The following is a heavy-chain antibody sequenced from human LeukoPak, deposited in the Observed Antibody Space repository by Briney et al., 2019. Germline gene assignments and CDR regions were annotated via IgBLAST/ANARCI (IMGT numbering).Heavy chain of an antibody. CDR2: IAYDGSSK. D-gene: IGHD3-10*01. J-gene: IGHJ4*02. CDR3: ARGTYYYGSGSYYPPDY. Sequence: PGRSLRLSCEASGFTFSSYAMHWVRQAPGKGLEWVAVIAYDGSSKNYADSVKGRFTISRDNSKNTLSLQMNSLRAEDTAVYYCARGTYYYGSGSYYPPDYSGQGTLVTLSS. V-gene: IGHV3-30*04. CDR1: GFTFSSYA.